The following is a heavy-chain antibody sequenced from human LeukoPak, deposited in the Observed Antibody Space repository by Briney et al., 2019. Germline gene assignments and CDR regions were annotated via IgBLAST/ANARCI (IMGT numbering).Heavy chain of an antibody. J-gene: IGHJ4*02. Sequence: SETLSLTCTVSGGSISSYYWSWIQQPPGKGLEWIGYIYYSGSTNYNPSLKSRVTISVDTSKNQFSLKLSSVTAADTAVYYCARSGIVGATDYWGQGTLVTVSS. D-gene: IGHD1-26*01. CDR2: IYYSGST. CDR1: GGSISSYY. V-gene: IGHV4-59*08. CDR3: ARSGIVGATDY.